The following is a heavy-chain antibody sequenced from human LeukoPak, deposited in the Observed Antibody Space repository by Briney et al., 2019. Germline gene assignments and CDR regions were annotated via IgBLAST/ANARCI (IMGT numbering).Heavy chain of an antibody. CDR2: INPSGGST. J-gene: IGHJ6*03. D-gene: IGHD3-10*01. CDR3: ARVPLMVRGVINYMDV. CDR1: GYTFTSYY. V-gene: IGHV1-46*01. Sequence: ASVKVSCKASGYTFTSYYMHWVRQAPGQGLEWMGIINPSGGSTSYAQKLQGRVTMTTDTSTSTAYMELRSLRSDDTAVYYCARVPLMVRGVINYMDVWGQGTTVTISS.